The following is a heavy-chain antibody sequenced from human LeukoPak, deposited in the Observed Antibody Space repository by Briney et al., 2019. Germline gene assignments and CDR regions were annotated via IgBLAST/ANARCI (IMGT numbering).Heavy chain of an antibody. CDR2: ISYDGSKK. Sequence: PGGSLRLSCAASGFTFRSYAMHWVRQAPGKGLEGVGVISYDGSKKYYAESVKRPFTMSRDDSKNTLYLQMNTLRAEDTAVYYCARDLFYVLRFLEWLSMGFDYWGQGTLVTVSS. CDR3: ARDLFYVLRFLEWLSMGFDY. V-gene: IGHV3-30-3*01. D-gene: IGHD3-3*01. CDR1: GFTFRSYA. J-gene: IGHJ4*02.